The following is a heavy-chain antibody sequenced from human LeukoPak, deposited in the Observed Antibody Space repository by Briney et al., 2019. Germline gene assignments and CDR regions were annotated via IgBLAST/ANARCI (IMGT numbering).Heavy chain of an antibody. D-gene: IGHD6-19*01. Sequence: PSETLSLTCTVSGGSISSYYWSWTRQPPGKGLEWIGYIYYSGNTNYNPSLKSRVTISVDTSKNQFSLKLSSVTAADTAVYYCARDQGLSSGWVSWGQGTLVTVSS. J-gene: IGHJ4*02. CDR1: GGSISSYY. V-gene: IGHV4-59*01. CDR3: ARDQGLSSGWVS. CDR2: IYYSGNT.